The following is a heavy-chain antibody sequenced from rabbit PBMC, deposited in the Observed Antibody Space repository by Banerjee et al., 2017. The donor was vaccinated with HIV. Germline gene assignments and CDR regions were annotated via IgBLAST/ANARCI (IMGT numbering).Heavy chain of an antibody. Sequence: QEQLEESGGDLVKPGASLTLTCTASGLDFSSSYWICWVRQAPGKGLEWIACTDVSSGITHYASWAKGRFTISKTSSTTVTLQMTSLTAADTATYFCARDSAGREDFNLWGPGTLVTVS. D-gene: IGHD4-1*01. CDR2: TDVSSGIT. CDR3: ARDSAGREDFNL. V-gene: IGHV1S45*01. J-gene: IGHJ4*01. CDR1: GLDFSSSYW.